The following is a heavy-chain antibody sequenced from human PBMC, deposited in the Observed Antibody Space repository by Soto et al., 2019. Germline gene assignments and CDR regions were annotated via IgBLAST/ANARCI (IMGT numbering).Heavy chain of an antibody. Sequence: SQTLSLTCAISGDSVSSNHATWDWIRQSPSRGLEWLGRTYYRSKWYYDYALSVKSRITINPDTSNNQLSLQLNSVTPDDTAVYYCAREGKRVRSKVVFRALDYWGQGTWVTVSS. J-gene: IGHJ4*02. CDR3: AREGKRVRSKVVFRALDY. CDR1: GDSVSSNHAT. V-gene: IGHV6-1*01. D-gene: IGHD3-22*01. CDR2: TYYRSKWYY.